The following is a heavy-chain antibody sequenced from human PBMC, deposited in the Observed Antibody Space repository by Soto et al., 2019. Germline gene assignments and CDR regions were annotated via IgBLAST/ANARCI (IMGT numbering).Heavy chain of an antibody. CDR2: IIPIFGTA. Sequence: QVQLVQSGAEVKKPGSSVKVSCKASGGTFSSYAISWVRQAPGQGLEWMGGIIPIFGTANYAQKFQGRVTITADESTSTAYMELSSLRSEDTAVYYCASPVSGGRGFHPYGMDVWGQGTTVTVSS. V-gene: IGHV1-69*01. CDR1: GGTFSSYA. J-gene: IGHJ6*02. CDR3: ASPVSGGRGFHPYGMDV. D-gene: IGHD2-15*01.